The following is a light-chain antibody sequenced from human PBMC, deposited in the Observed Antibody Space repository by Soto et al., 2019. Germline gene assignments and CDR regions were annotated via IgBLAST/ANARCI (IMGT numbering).Light chain of an antibody. V-gene: IGKV1-5*03. CDR1: QSISSW. CDR2: KAS. J-gene: IGKJ1*01. Sequence: DIQMTQSPSTLSASVGDGVTITCRASQSISSWLARYQQKPGTAPKLLIYKASTLQSGVPSRFSGSGSGTEFTLTISSLQPDDSATYYCQQYNDNWTFGQGTKVDIK. CDR3: QQYNDNWT.